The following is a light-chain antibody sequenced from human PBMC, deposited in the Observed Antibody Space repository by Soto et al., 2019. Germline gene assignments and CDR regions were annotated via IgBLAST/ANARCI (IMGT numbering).Light chain of an antibody. Sequence: EILLTQSPATLSLSPWEIATLSCRASQSVSSSYLAWHQQKPGQAPRLLIYDASNRATGIPARFSGSGSGTDFTLTISSLEPEDFAVYYCQQRSNWPLTFGGGTKVDIK. V-gene: IGKV3-11*01. CDR3: QQRSNWPLT. J-gene: IGKJ4*01. CDR2: DAS. CDR1: QSVSSSY.